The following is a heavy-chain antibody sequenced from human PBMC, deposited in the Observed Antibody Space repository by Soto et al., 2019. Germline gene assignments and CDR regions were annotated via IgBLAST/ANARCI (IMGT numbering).Heavy chain of an antibody. Sequence: QVQLVQSGAEVKKPGSSVKVSCKASGGTFSSYTISWVRQAPGQGLEWMGRIIPILGIANSAKKFQGRVTITADKSTSTAYMELSSLRSEDTAVYYCAQSPGYSSSWYGGRFDPWGQGTLVTVSS. D-gene: IGHD6-13*01. V-gene: IGHV1-69*02. J-gene: IGHJ5*02. CDR3: AQSPGYSSSWYGGRFDP. CDR2: IIPILGIA. CDR1: GGTFSSYT.